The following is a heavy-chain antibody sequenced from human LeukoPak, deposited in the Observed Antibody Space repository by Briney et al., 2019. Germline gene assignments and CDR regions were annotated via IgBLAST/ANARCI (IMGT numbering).Heavy chain of an antibody. Sequence: SETLSLTCTVSGGSISSGGYYWSWIRQPPGKGLEWIGYIYYSGSTYYNPSLKSRVTISVDTSKNQFSLKLSSVTAADTAVYYCARGAQWLRPDYWGQGTLVTVSS. CDR3: ARGAQWLRPDY. J-gene: IGHJ4*02. D-gene: IGHD5-12*01. CDR2: IYYSGST. CDR1: GGSISSGGYY. V-gene: IGHV4-30-4*01.